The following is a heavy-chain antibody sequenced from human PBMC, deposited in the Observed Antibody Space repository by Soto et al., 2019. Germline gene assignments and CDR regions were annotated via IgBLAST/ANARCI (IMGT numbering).Heavy chain of an antibody. D-gene: IGHD2-15*01. CDR2: IYYSGSA. Sequence: QVQLQESGPGLVKPSQTLSLTCTVSGGSISSGDYYWSWIRQPPGKGLEWIGYIYYSGSAYYNPSLKSRVTISVDTSKNQFCLKLSSVSAADTAVYYCARTVGYCSGGSCYSDYYYGMDVWGQGTTVTVSS. V-gene: IGHV4-30-4*01. J-gene: IGHJ6*02. CDR1: GGSISSGDYY. CDR3: ARTVGYCSGGSCYSDYYYGMDV.